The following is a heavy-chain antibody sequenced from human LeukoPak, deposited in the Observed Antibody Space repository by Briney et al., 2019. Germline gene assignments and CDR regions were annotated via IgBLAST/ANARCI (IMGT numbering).Heavy chain of an antibody. D-gene: IGHD4-23*01. J-gene: IGHJ3*02. CDR2: IYYSGST. CDR1: GGSISSYY. Sequence: SETLSLTCTVSGGSISSYYWSWIRQPPGKGLEWIGYIYYSGSTNYNPSLKSRVTISVDTSKNQFSLKLSSVTAADTAVYYCARTYHGGNYFFKAFDIWGQGTMVTVSS. CDR3: ARTYHGGNYFFKAFDI. V-gene: IGHV4-59*08.